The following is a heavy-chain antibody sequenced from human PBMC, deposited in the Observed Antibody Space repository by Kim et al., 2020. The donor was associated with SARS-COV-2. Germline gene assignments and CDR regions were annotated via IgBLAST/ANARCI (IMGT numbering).Heavy chain of an antibody. CDR3: TTGYSYGPLWY. Sequence: DSPAPVTGRFTISRDDSKNTLYLQMNSLKTEDTAVYYCTTGYSYGPLWYWGQGTLVTVSS. J-gene: IGHJ4*02. V-gene: IGHV3-15*01. D-gene: IGHD5-18*01.